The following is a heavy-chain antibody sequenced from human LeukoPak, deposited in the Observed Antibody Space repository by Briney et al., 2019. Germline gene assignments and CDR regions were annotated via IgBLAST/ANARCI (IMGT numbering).Heavy chain of an antibody. Sequence: PGGSLRLSCAPSGFTFSNSAMNWVRQAPGKGLEWVSSITSSGSSTYYADSVKGRFTTSRDNSRNTLDLQMNSLRVEDTAIYFCSTGYYQLNYWGQGTLVTVSS. CDR3: STGYYQLNY. CDR2: ITSSGSST. V-gene: IGHV3-23*01. CDR1: GFTFSNSA. D-gene: IGHD3-9*01. J-gene: IGHJ4*02.